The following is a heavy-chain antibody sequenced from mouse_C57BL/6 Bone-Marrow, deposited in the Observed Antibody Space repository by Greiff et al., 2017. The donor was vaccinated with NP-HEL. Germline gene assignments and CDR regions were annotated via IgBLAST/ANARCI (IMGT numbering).Heavy chain of an antibody. Sequence: QVQLQQPGAELVKPGASVKLSCKASGYTFTSYWMHWVKQRPGQGLEWIGMIHPNSGSTNYNEKFKSKATLTVDQSSSTAYMQLSSLTSEDAADYYCARLGLCCARDYWGQGTSVTVSS. J-gene: IGHJ4*01. V-gene: IGHV1-64*01. CDR2: IHPNSGST. CDR3: ARLGLCCARDY. CDR1: GYTFTSYW. D-gene: IGHD6-5*01.